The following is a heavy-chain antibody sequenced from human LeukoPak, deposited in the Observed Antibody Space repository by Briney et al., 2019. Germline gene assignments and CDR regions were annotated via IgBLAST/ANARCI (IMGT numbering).Heavy chain of an antibody. CDR1: GFTFTTCG. CDR2: AGNDGRIK. Sequence: GGSLRLSCAASGFTFTTCGMHWVRQAPGKGPQWVAFAGNDGRIKYNENSVEGRFTISRDNSKNTLYLQMNSLRPEDTAVYYCATTEGVTDKWLDPWGQGTQVTVSS. CDR3: ATTEGVTDKWLDP. V-gene: IGHV3-30*02. J-gene: IGHJ5*02. D-gene: IGHD2-8*01.